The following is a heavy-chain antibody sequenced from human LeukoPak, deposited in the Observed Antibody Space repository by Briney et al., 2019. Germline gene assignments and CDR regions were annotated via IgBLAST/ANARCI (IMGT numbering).Heavy chain of an antibody. Sequence: NASEILSLTCAVYGGSFSGYYWSWIRQPPGKGLEWIGEINHSGSTNYNPSLKSRVTISVDTSKNQFSLKLSSVTAADTAVYCCARDRRGYTTHNNWFDPWGQGTLVTVSS. J-gene: IGHJ5*02. CDR3: ARDRRGYTTHNNWFDP. D-gene: IGHD5-18*01. V-gene: IGHV4-34*01. CDR2: INHSGST. CDR1: GGSFSGYY.